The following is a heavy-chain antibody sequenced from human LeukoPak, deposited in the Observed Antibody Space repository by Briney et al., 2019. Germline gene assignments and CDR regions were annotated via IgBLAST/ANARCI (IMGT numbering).Heavy chain of an antibody. J-gene: IGHJ4*02. Sequence: SETLSLTCIVSGYSISSGHYWGWIRQPPGKGLEWIGSIYHSGTTYYNPSLKSRVTISVDTSKNQFSLKLSSVTAADTAVYYCAREGYSSSSCIIDYWGQGTLVTVSS. CDR2: IYHSGTT. CDR1: GYSISSGHY. V-gene: IGHV4-38-2*02. CDR3: AREGYSSSSCIIDY. D-gene: IGHD6-6*01.